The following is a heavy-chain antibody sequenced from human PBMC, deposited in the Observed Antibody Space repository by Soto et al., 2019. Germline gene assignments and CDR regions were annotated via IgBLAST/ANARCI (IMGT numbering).Heavy chain of an antibody. J-gene: IGHJ6*02. V-gene: IGHV3-53*01. Sequence: GGSLRLSCAASGFTVSSNYMSWVRQAPGKGLEWVSVIYSGGSTYYADSVKGRFTISRDNSKNTLYLQMNSLRAEDTAVYYCASYSSSWYYYYGMDVWGQGTTVTVSS. D-gene: IGHD6-13*01. CDR1: GFTVSSNY. CDR3: ASYSSSWYYYYGMDV. CDR2: IYSGGST.